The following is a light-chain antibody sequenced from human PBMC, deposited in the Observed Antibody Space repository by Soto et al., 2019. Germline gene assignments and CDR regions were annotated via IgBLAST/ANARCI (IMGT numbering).Light chain of an antibody. CDR3: QQYNGT. CDR2: KAS. V-gene: IGKV1-5*03. Sequence: DIQMTQSPSTLSASVGDRVTITCRATQSISNWLAWYQQKPGKAPNLLIYKASNFESGVPSRFSGSGSGTEFTLTISSLQPDDFATYYCQQYNGTFGQGTKVEIK. CDR1: QSISNW. J-gene: IGKJ1*01.